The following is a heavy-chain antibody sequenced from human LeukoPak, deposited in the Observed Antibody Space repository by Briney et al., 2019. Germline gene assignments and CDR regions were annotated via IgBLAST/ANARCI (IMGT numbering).Heavy chain of an antibody. CDR1: GFSFSDSA. Sequence: GGSLRLSCAASGFSFSDSAMHWVRQASGKGLEWVGRIRSKANNYATAYVESVKGRFTISRDDLKNTAYLEMNSLRSEDTAVYYCIREPKYYFDSWGQGTLVTVSS. CDR2: IRSKANNYAT. CDR3: IREPKYYFDS. D-gene: IGHD2/OR15-2a*01. V-gene: IGHV3-73*01. J-gene: IGHJ4*02.